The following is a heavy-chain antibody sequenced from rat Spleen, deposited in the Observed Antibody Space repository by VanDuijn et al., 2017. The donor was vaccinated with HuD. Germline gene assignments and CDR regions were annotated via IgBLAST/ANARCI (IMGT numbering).Heavy chain of an antibody. CDR1: GFTFSDYY. CDR3: ARQDGSYDY. CDR2: ISYDGSST. Sequence: EVQLVESDGGLVQPGRSLKLSCAASGFTFSDYYMAWVRQAPTKGLEWVATISYDGSSTYYRDSVKGRFTISRDNAKSTLYLQMDSLRSEDTATYYCARQDGSYDYWGKGVMVTVSS. D-gene: IGHD1-12*02. J-gene: IGHJ2*01. V-gene: IGHV5-29*01.